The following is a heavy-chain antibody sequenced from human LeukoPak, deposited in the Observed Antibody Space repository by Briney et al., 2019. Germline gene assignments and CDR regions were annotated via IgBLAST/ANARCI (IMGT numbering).Heavy chain of an antibody. V-gene: IGHV4-39*02. J-gene: IGHJ5*02. CDR1: GGSIITSSYY. CDR3: ARDRRPYCTGGSCFGWFDP. Sequence: PSETLSLTCTVSGGSIITSSYYWGWIRQPPGKGLEWIASIYYNGITHYNPSLKSRVTISVDTPKNQFSLKLRSVNAADTAVYYCARDRRPYCTGGSCFGWFDPWGQGTLVTVSS. CDR2: IYYNGIT. D-gene: IGHD2-15*01.